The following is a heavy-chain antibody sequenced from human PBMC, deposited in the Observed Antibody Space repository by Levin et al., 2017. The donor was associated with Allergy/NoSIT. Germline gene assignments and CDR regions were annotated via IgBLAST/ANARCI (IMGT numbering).Heavy chain of an antibody. D-gene: IGHD3-22*01. CDR2: ISGSGGST. CDR1: GFTFSSYA. J-gene: IGHJ4*02. CDR3: AKALGSSGYYFPFDY. V-gene: IGHV3-23*01. Sequence: GESLKISCAASGFTFSSYAMSWVRQAPGKGLEWVSAISGSGGSTYYADSVKGRFTISRDNSKNTLYLQMNSLRAEDTAVYYCAKALGSSGYYFPFDYWGQGTLVTVSS.